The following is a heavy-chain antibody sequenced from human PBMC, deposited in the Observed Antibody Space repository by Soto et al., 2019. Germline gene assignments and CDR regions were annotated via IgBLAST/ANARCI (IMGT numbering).Heavy chain of an antibody. D-gene: IGHD3-3*01. J-gene: IGHJ6*02. CDR3: ARGYDFWTS. CDR2: MNPKNGNT. Sequence: QVQLVQSGAEVKKPGASVKVSCKASGYTFTNDDINGVRQAPGQGLEWMGWMNPKNGNTGNIEKFQGIVTMTRNTSISTAYMELSSLRYEDTAVYYCARGYDFWTSWGQGTTVTVSS. V-gene: IGHV1-8*01. CDR1: GYTFTNDD.